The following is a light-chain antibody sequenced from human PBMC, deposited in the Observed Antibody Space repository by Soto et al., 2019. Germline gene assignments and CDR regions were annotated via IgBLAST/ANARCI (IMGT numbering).Light chain of an antibody. CDR1: SSNIETNT. J-gene: IGLJ2*01. CDR2: SNS. Sequence: QSVLTQPPSASGTPGQRVTISCSGSSSNIETNTVNWYQQLPGTAPKLLIFSNSHRPSGVPDRFSGSKSGTSASLAISGLQSEDEADYYCAAWDDSLNGPIFGGGTKLTVL. CDR3: AAWDDSLNGPI. V-gene: IGLV1-44*01.